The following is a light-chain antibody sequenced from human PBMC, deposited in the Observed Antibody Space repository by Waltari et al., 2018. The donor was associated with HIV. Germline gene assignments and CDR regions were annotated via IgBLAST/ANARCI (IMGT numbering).Light chain of an antibody. CDR2: KDS. Sequence: SYELTQPPSVSVSPGQKARITCSGDALPKQYAYWYHQKPGQAPVMVIYKDSERPSGIPERFSGSSSGTTVTLTISGVQAEDEADYYCQSADSSGTYRVFGGGTKLTVL. CDR1: ALPKQY. V-gene: IGLV3-25*03. J-gene: IGLJ3*02. CDR3: QSADSSGTYRV.